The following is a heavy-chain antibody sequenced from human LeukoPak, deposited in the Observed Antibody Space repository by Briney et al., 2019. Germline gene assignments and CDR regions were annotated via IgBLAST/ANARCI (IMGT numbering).Heavy chain of an antibody. CDR1: GFTFSSYE. CDR3: ARGGTCYHSFDY. D-gene: IGHD2-15*01. CDR2: ISSSGSTI. J-gene: IGHJ4*02. V-gene: IGHV3-48*03. Sequence: GGSLRLSCAASGFTFSSYEMNWVRQAPGKGLEWVSYISSSGSTIYYADSVKGRFTISRDNAKNSLYLQMNSLRAEDTAVYYCARGGTCYHSFDYWGQGTLVTVSS.